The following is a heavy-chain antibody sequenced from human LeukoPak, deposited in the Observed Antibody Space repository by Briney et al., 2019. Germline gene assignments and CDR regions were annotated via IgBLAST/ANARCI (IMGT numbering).Heavy chain of an antibody. CDR2: INHSGST. Sequence: PSETLSLTCAVYGGSFSGYYWSWIRQPPGKGLEWIGEINHSGSTNYNPSLKSRVTISVDTSKNQFSLKLSSVTAADTAVYYCARRWPYHYDSSGSRRPFDYWGQGTLVTVSS. J-gene: IGHJ4*02. CDR3: ARRWPYHYDSSGSRRPFDY. CDR1: GGSFSGYY. D-gene: IGHD3-22*01. V-gene: IGHV4-34*01.